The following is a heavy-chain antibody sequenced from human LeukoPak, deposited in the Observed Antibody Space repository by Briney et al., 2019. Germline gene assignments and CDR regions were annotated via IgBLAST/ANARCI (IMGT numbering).Heavy chain of an antibody. CDR1: GFTFSSYA. V-gene: IGHV3-23*01. D-gene: IGHD2-2*01. CDR2: ISGSGGST. Sequence: PGGSLRLSCAASGFTFSSYAMSWVRQAPGKGLEWVSAISGSGGSTYYADSVKGRFTISRDNSKNTLYLQMNSLRAEDTAVYYCAKGRGHCSSTSCPLGAFDIWGQGTMVTVSS. J-gene: IGHJ3*02. CDR3: AKGRGHCSSTSCPLGAFDI.